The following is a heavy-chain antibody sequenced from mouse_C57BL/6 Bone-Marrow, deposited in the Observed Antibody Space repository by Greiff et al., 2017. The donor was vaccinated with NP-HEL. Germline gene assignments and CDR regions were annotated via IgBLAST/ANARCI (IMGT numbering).Heavy chain of an antibody. Sequence: VQLKESGAELVKPGASVKMSCKASGYTFTTYPIEWMKQNHGKSLEWIGNFHPYNDDTKYNEKFKGKATLTVEKSSSTVYLELSRLTSDDSAVYYCARRENDGRYDWFAYWGQGTLVTVSA. V-gene: IGHV1-47*01. CDR1: GYTFTTYP. J-gene: IGHJ3*01. CDR2: FHPYNDDT. D-gene: IGHD1-1*02. CDR3: ARRENDGRYDWFAY.